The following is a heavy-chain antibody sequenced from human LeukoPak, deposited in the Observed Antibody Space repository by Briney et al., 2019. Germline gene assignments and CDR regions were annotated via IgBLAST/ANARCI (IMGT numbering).Heavy chain of an antibody. D-gene: IGHD2-2*01. V-gene: IGHV4-59*01. CDR1: GGAISSYY. J-gene: IGHJ6*02. Sequence: SETLSLTCTVSGGAISSYYWSWTRQPPGKGLEWIGYIYYSGSTNYNPSLKSRVTISVDTSKNQFSLKLSSVTAADTAVYYCARVQSYCSSTSCFYYYYYGMDVWGQGTTVTVSS. CDR3: ARVQSYCSSTSCFYYYYYGMDV. CDR2: IYYSGST.